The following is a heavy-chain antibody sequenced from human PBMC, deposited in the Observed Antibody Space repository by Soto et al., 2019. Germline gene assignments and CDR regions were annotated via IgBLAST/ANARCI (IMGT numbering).Heavy chain of an antibody. CDR1: GASFTNAW. D-gene: IGHD5-12*01. CDR2: IKTRIDSATT. CDR3: TTEDPSWLRGLEY. V-gene: IGHV3-15*01. J-gene: IGHJ4*02. Sequence: EVQLVASGGGLVKPGESLRLSCEASGASFTNAWMNWVRQAPGKGLEWVGRIKTRIDSATTDYAAPVKGRFTISRDDSKNTLFLQMDSLKTEDTAVYYCTTEDPSWLRGLEYWGQGTLVTVAS.